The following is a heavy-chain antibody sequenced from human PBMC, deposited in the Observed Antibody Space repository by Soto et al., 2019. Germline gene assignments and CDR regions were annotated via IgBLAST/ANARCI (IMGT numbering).Heavy chain of an antibody. CDR3: ARVRSYLQEDY. CDR2: SSAYNSDT. CDR1: GYTSTKYG. J-gene: IGHJ4*02. Sequence: QVQLVQSGAKVTKPGASVRVSCKASGYTSTKYGITYVGQAPAQGPESKARSSAYNSDTICAQKLQGRVPMTTDTSKSTAYKELRGLRSDDTTMYFRARVRSYLQEDYWRQGTLVTVTS. V-gene: IGHV1-18*01.